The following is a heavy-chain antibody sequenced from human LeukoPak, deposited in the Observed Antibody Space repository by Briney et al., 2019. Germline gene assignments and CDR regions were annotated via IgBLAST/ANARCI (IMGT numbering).Heavy chain of an antibody. CDR1: GYTFTGYY. D-gene: IGHD6-19*01. Sequence: GASVKVSCKASGYTFTGYYMHWVRQAPGQGLEWLGWINPNSGGTNYAQNFQGRVTMTRDTSISTAYMELSRLRSDDTAVYYCARVRKETIAVAGYFDYWGQGTLVTVSS. V-gene: IGHV1-2*02. J-gene: IGHJ4*02. CDR2: INPNSGGT. CDR3: ARVRKETIAVAGYFDY.